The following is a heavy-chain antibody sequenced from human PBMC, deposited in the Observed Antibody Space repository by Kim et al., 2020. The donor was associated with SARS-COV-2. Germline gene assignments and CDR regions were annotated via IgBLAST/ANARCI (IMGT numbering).Heavy chain of an antibody. J-gene: IGHJ4*02. CDR1: GGSISSSNW. Sequence: SETLSLTCAVSGGSISSSNWWSWVRQPPGKGLEWIGEIYHSGSTNYNPSLKSRVTISVDKSKNQFSLKLSSVTAADTAVYYCARRGMDSSSSYYFDYWGQGTLVTVSS. D-gene: IGHD6-6*01. CDR2: IYHSGST. CDR3: ARRGMDSSSSYYFDY. V-gene: IGHV4-4*02.